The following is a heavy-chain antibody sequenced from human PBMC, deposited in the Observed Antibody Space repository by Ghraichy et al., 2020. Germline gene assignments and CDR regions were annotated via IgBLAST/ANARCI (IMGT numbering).Heavy chain of an antibody. CDR3: ATLRPARITGTGGLDAFDI. Sequence: SETPSLTCDVYGGSFSGYYWSWIRQPPGKGLEWIGEINHSGSTNYNTSLKSRVTISVDTSKNQFSLKLSSVTAADTAVYYCATLRPARITGTGGLDAFDIWGQGTMVTVSS. J-gene: IGHJ3*02. D-gene: IGHD1-20*01. CDR1: GGSFSGYY. V-gene: IGHV4-34*01. CDR2: INHSGST.